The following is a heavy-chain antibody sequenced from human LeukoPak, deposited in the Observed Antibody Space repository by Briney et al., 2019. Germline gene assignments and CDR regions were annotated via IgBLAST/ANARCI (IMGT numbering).Heavy chain of an antibody. CDR1: GGSFSGYY. CDR2: INHSGST. Sequence: PSETLSLTCAVYGGSFSGYYWSWIRQPPGKGLEWIGEINHSGSTNYNPSLKSRVTISVDKSKNQFSLKLSSVTAADTAVYYCARKNYRGYRSYYFDYWGQGTLVTVSS. V-gene: IGHV4-34*01. CDR3: ARKNYRGYRSYYFDY. J-gene: IGHJ4*02. D-gene: IGHD5-12*01.